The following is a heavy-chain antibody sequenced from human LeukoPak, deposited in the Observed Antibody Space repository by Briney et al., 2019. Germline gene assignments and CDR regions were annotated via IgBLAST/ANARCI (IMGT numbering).Heavy chain of an antibody. CDR1: GFTFSDYY. J-gene: IGHJ4*02. D-gene: IGHD2/OR15-2a*01. Sequence: GGSLRLSCAASGFTFSDYYMSWIRQAPGKGLEWVSYISSSGSSTYYADSVKGRFTISRDNSENTLSLQMNSLRADDTAIYYCAKSCNSGNCYYNYWGQGTLVTVSS. V-gene: IGHV3-11*01. CDR2: ISSSGSST. CDR3: AKSCNSGNCYYNY.